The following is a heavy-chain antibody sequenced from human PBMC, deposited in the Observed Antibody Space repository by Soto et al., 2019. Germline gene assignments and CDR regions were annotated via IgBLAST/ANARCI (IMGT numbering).Heavy chain of an antibody. CDR3: ASLTSWSQEYYYGMDV. CDR1: GFTFGDFG. J-gene: IGHJ6*02. Sequence: GGSLRLSCAASGFTFGDFGMSWFRQAPGKGLEWLSFIRSKGYGGTTESAASVRGRFITSRDDSKSIAYLQMNSLKTEGTAVYYCASLTSWSQEYYYGMDVWGQGTTVTVSS. CDR2: IRSKGYGGTT. V-gene: IGHV3-49*03. D-gene: IGHD2-2*01.